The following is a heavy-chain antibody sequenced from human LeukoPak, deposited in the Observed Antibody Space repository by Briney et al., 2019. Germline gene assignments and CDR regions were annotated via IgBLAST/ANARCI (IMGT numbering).Heavy chain of an antibody. CDR1: GFTFRSFW. CDR3: AREESVTGPTTFHY. D-gene: IGHD6-19*01. Sequence: GGSLSPSCAAPGFTFRSFWMHWGRQGPGKGLGWGSRINTDASNIIYADSVTGRFTIARDNTKNTLYLQMNSLRAEDTAIYYCAREESVTGPTTFHYWGRGTLVTVSS. CDR2: INTDASNI. V-gene: IGHV3-74*01. J-gene: IGHJ4*02.